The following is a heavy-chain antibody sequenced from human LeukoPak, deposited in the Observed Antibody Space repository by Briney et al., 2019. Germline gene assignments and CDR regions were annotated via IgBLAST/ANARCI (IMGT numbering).Heavy chain of an antibody. J-gene: IGHJ4*02. CDR2: ISSGGTTI. CDR1: GFTFSNYA. V-gene: IGHV3-48*03. D-gene: IGHD6-13*01. CDR3: ARSSSSWYYFDC. Sequence: GGSLRLSCAASGFTFSNYALNWVRQAPGKGLEWVSYISSGGTTIYYADSVKGRFTFSRDNAKNSLYLQMNSLRAEDTAVYYCARSSSSWYYFDCWGQGTLVTVSS.